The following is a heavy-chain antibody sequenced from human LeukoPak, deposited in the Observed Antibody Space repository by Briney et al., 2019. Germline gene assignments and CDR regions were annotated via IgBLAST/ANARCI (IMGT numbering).Heavy chain of an antibody. V-gene: IGHV1-8*01. Sequence: ASVKVSCKASGYTFTSYDINWVRQAPGQGLEWMGWMNPNSGNTGYEQKFQGKVTMTRNTSISTAYMELSSLRSEDTAVYYCARGDYGDYSLYYYYMDVWGKGTTVTISS. CDR1: GYTFTSYD. CDR2: MNPNSGNT. CDR3: ARGDYGDYSLYYYYMDV. D-gene: IGHD4-17*01. J-gene: IGHJ6*03.